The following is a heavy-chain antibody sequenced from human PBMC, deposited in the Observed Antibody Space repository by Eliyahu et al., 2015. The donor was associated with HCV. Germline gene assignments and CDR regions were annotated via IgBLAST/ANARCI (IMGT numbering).Heavy chain of an antibody. CDR3: GRDPARRTAVDF. J-gene: IGHJ3*01. CDR1: GFNFSDYY. Sequence: QVQMVESGGGLVKPGGSLRLSCETSGFNFSDYYMSWMRQAPGKGLEWIAYISSSGSAKYYADSVKGRFTISKDNTRNALSLQMNSLRVEDTAVYHCGRDPARRTAVDFWGQGTMVTVSS. CDR2: ISSSGSAK. V-gene: IGHV3-11*04.